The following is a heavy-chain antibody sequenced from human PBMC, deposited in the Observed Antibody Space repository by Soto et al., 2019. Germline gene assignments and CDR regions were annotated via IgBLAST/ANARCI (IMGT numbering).Heavy chain of an antibody. CDR1: GFTFSSYA. D-gene: IGHD2-2*01. J-gene: IGHJ6*02. V-gene: IGHV3-30-3*01. CDR2: ISYDGSNK. Sequence: GGSLRLSCAASGFTFSSYAMHWVRQAPGKGLEWVAVISYDGSNKYYADSVKGRFTISRDNSKNTLYLQMNSLRAEDTAVYYCARRRACSSTSCYAVGYYYGMDVWGQGTTVTVSS. CDR3: ARRRACSSTSCYAVGYYYGMDV.